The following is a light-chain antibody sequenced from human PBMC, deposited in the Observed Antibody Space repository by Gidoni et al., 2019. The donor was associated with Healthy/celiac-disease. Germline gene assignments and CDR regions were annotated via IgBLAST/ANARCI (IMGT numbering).Light chain of an antibody. Sequence: IVLTQSPATLSLSPGERATLSCGAIQRVSSSYVAWYQQKPGLAPRIHIYDASSRATGIPDRCSGSGSGTDFTLTISRLEPEDFAVYYCQQYGSSLITFGQGTRLEIK. CDR3: QQYGSSLIT. CDR1: QRVSSSY. CDR2: DAS. J-gene: IGKJ5*01. V-gene: IGKV3D-20*01.